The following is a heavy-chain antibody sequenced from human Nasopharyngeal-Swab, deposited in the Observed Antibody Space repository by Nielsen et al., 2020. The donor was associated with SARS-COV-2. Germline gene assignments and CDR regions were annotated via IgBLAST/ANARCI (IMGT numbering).Heavy chain of an antibody. CDR3: ARITRPYYDFWSGPSYGMDV. CDR2: IFSNDEK. Sequence: SGPTLVKPTETLTLTCTVSRFSLSNARMGVSWIRQPPGKALEWLAHIFSNDEKSYSTSLKSRLTISKDTSKSQVVLTMTNMDPVDTATYYCARITRPYYDFWSGPSYGMDVWGQGTTVTVSS. J-gene: IGHJ6*02. CDR1: RFSLSNARMG. D-gene: IGHD3-3*01. V-gene: IGHV2-26*01.